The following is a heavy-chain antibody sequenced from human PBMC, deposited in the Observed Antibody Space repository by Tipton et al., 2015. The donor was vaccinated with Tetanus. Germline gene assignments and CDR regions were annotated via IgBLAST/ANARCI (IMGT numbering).Heavy chain of an antibody. V-gene: IGHV4-59*01. Sequence: TLSLTCTVSGGSMSNNYWSWIRQPPGKGLEWIAYIFHSGSTNYSPSLKSRVAISMDTSKNQISLKLSSVTAADTAVYYCARANYDFPNKGPFDFWGQGILVVVSS. CDR3: ARANYDFPNKGPFDF. J-gene: IGHJ4*02. CDR1: GGSMSNNY. CDR2: IFHSGST. D-gene: IGHD3-3*01.